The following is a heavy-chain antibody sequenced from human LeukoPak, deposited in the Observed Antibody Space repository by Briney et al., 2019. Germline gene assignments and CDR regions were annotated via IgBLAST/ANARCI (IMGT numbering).Heavy chain of an antibody. D-gene: IGHD1-1*01. Sequence: GGSLRLSCAASGFTFSSFDMHWVRQPTGQGLEWVSTIGTASDTYYPGSVEGRFTRSRDNAKNSLYLQMNSLTAGDTAVYYCARGPPRGKYYYMDVWGKGTTVTVSS. CDR3: ARGPPRGKYYYMDV. CDR1: GFTFSSFD. J-gene: IGHJ6*03. CDR2: IGTASDT. V-gene: IGHV3-13*01.